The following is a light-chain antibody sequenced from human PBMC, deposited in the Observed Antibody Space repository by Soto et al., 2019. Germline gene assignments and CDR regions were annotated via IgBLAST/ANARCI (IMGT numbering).Light chain of an antibody. J-gene: IGLJ2*01. CDR1: SSDVGGYNY. CDR3: SSYTSSNTPVV. Sequence: QSALTQPASVSGSPGQSITISCTGSSSDVGGYNYVSWYQQHPGKAPKVMIYDVSNRPPGVSTRLSGSKSGKTASLTSSGLQPKDEDDYYCSSYTSSNTPVVFGGGTKLTLL. V-gene: IGLV2-14*01. CDR2: DVS.